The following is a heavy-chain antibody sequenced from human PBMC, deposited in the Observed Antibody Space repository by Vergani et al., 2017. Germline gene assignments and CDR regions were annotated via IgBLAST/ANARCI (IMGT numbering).Heavy chain of an antibody. CDR1: GFSLSSYS. D-gene: IGHD5-18*01. J-gene: IGHJ4*02. Sequence: EVHLVESGGGLVKPGGSLKLSCAASGFSLSSYSMNWVRQAHGKGLEWVSSISSSGTNIFYADSVKFLFTISKDDDKISLYLQMNSLRLEDTAHYYCARMDTEKLVDSYHPEFDYWGQGTLVSVSS. CDR2: ISSSGTNI. CDR3: ARMDTEKLVDSYHPEFDY. V-gene: IGHV3-21*01.